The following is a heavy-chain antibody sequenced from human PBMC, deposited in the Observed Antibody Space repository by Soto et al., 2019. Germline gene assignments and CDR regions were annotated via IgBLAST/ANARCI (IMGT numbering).Heavy chain of an antibody. D-gene: IGHD4-17*01. CDR2: IYYSGST. CDR3: ARERPQGYGDFYFDY. J-gene: IGHJ4*02. CDR1: GGSISSGGYY. V-gene: IGHV4-31*03. Sequence: SETLSLTCTVSGGSISSGGYYWSWIRQHPGKGLEWIGYIYYSGSTYYNPSLKSRVTISVDTSKNQFSLKLSSVTAADTAVYYCARERPQGYGDFYFDYWGQGTLVTVSS.